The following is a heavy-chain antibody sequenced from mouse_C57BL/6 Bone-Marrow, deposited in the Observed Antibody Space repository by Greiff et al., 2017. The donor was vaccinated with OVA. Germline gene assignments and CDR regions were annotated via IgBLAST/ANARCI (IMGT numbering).Heavy chain of an antibody. D-gene: IGHD2-2*01. J-gene: IGHJ2*01. CDR3: AGLRRGFDY. V-gene: IGHV1-26*01. Sequence: VQLQQSGPELVKPGASVKISCKASGYTFTDYYMNWVKQSHGKSLEWIGDINPNNGGTSYNQKFKGKATLTVDKSSSTAYMELRSLTSEDSAVYYCAGLRRGFDYWGQGTTLTVSS. CDR1: GYTFTDYY. CDR2: INPNNGGT.